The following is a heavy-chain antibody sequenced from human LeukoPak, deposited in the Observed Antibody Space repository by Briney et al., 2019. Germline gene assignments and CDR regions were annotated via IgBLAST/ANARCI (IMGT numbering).Heavy chain of an antibody. J-gene: IGHJ3*02. CDR3: ARQAATYAFDI. CDR1: GGSISSYY. CDR2: IYYSGST. Sequence: KPSETLSLTCTVSGGSISSYYWSWIRQPPGKGLGWIGYIYYSGSTNYNPSLKSRVTISVDTSKNQFSLKLSSVTAADTAVYYCARQAATYAFDIWGQGTMVTVSS. D-gene: IGHD6-25*01. V-gene: IGHV4-59*01.